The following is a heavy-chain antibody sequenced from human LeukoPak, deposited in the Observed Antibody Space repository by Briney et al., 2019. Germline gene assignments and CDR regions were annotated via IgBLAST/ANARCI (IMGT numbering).Heavy chain of an antibody. CDR1: GFAFSSQA. Sequence: QPGGSLRLSCAASGFAFSSQAMGWVRQAPGKGLEWVSVISDSGDITYYADSVKGRFTISRDNSKNTLYLQMISLRAEETAVYYCAKDARRSDGWYFFDHWGQGTLVAVSS. CDR3: AKDARRSDGWYFFDH. D-gene: IGHD6-19*01. CDR2: ISDSGDIT. V-gene: IGHV3-23*01. J-gene: IGHJ4*02.